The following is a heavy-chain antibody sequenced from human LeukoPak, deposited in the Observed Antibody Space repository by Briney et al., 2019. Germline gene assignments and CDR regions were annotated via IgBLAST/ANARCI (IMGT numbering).Heavy chain of an antibody. J-gene: IGHJ4*02. D-gene: IGHD3-22*01. CDR2: IKTNTGNP. CDR3: ARLLLAYYYDSKSDY. V-gene: IGHV7-4-1*02. Sequence: GASVKVSCKASGYTFTKYAVNWVRQAPGQGLEWMGWIKTNTGNPAYAQGFTGRFVFSLDTSVSTAYLQISSLKAEDTAVYYCARLLLAYYYDSKSDYWGQGTLVTVSS. CDR1: GYTFTKYA.